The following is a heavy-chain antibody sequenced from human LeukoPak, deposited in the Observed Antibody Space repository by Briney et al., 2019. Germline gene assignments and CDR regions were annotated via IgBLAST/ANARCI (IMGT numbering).Heavy chain of an antibody. V-gene: IGHV3-73*01. J-gene: IGHJ4*02. CDR2: IRNIANNSGP. Sequence: GGSLRLSCAASGFTFSGSGIDWVRQASGNGREWVGRIRNIANNSGPAYAGSVKGRFTISRDDSKNTAYLQMSSLKTDDTAVYYCSRPWDSWGQGTLVTVSS. CDR3: SRPWDS. CDR1: GFTFSGSG.